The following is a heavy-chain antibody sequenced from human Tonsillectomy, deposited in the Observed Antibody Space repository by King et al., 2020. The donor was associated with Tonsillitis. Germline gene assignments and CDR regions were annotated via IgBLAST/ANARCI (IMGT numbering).Heavy chain of an antibody. J-gene: IGHJ6*02. CDR2: ISSSGSTI. D-gene: IGHD5-12*01. V-gene: IGHV3-11*01. Sequence: VQLVESGGGLVKPGGSLRLSCAASGFTFSDYYMNWIRQAPGKGLEWVSYISSSGSTIYYADSVKGRFTISRDNAKNSLYLQMNSLRAEDTAVYYCARDVYSGYDFRIGSIDYYYFYGMDVWGQGTTVTVSS. CDR3: ARDVYSGYDFRIGSIDYYYFYGMDV. CDR1: GFTFSDYY.